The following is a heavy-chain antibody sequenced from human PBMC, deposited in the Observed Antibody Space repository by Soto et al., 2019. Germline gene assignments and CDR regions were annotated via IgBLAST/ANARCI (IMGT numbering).Heavy chain of an antibody. CDR2: ISYDGSDK. CDR1: GFPFTSYG. Sequence: VQLVECGGGVVQPGMSLRHSCAASGFPFTSYGMHWVREGPDKGLEWVAIISYDGSDKYYADSVKGRFTISRDNSKNTLYLQMNSMRPEDTALYYCVGGQYYFDYRGQGTLVIVSS. J-gene: IGHJ4*02. V-gene: IGHV3-30*03. D-gene: IGHD3-10*01. CDR3: VGGQYYFDY.